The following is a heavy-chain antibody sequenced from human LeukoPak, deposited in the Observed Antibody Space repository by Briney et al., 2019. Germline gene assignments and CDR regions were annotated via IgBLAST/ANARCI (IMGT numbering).Heavy chain of an antibody. D-gene: IGHD3-10*01. CDR2: IKHDGSER. V-gene: IGHV3-7*04. CDR1: GFMFSNYG. CDR3: ARDQDHYGSGSYYNF. J-gene: IGHJ4*02. Sequence: SGGSLRLSCAASGFMFSNYGVSWVRQARGKGVEGGAKIKHDGSERKYVDSVKGRFTISRDNAKNSLSLEMNSLRAEDTAVYYCARDQDHYGSGSYYNFWGQGTLVTVSS.